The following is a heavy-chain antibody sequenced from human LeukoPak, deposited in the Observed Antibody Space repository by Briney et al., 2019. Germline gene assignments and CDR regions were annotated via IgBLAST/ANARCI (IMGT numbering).Heavy chain of an antibody. Sequence: KTSETLSLTCTVSGYSISSGYYWSWIRQPPGKGLEWIGYIYYSGSTNYNPSLKSRVTISVDTSKNQFSLKLSSVTAADTAVYYCARERGNWFDPWGQGTLVTVSS. J-gene: IGHJ5*02. CDR1: GYSISSGYY. CDR2: IYYSGST. V-gene: IGHV4-61*01. CDR3: ARERGNWFDP.